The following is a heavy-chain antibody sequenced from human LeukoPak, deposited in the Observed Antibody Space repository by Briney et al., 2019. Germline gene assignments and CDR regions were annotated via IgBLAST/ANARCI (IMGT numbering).Heavy chain of an antibody. Sequence: ASVKVSCKVSGYTLTELSMHWVRQAPGKGLEWMGGFDPEGGETIYAQKFQGRVTMTEDTSTDTAYMELSSLRSEDTAVYYCATDRDFWSGYYQFDYWGQGTLVTVSS. V-gene: IGHV1-24*01. D-gene: IGHD3-3*01. J-gene: IGHJ4*02. CDR3: ATDRDFWSGYYQFDY. CDR2: FDPEGGET. CDR1: GYTLTELS.